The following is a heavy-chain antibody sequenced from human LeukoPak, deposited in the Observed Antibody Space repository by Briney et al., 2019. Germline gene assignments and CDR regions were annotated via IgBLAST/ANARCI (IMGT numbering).Heavy chain of an antibody. J-gene: IGHJ4*02. CDR2: ISAYNGNT. V-gene: IGHV1-18*01. D-gene: IGHD6-19*01. CDR1: GYTFTSYG. Sequence: ASVKVSCKASGYTFTSYGISWVRQAPGQGLEWMGWISAYNGNTNYAQKLQGRVTMTTDTSASTAYMELRSLRSDDTAVYYCARNSIAVAGTPPIFDYWGQGTLVTVSS. CDR3: ARNSIAVAGTPPIFDY.